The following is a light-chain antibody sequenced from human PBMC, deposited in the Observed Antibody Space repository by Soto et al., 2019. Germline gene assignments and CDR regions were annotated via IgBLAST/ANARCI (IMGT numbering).Light chain of an antibody. CDR3: CSYAGSSTRDV. Sequence: QSALTQPASVSGSPGQSITISCTGTSSDVGSYNLVSWYQQHPGKAPKLMIYEVSKRPSGVCNRFSGSKSGNTASLTISGLQAEDEADYYCCSYAGSSTRDVFGTGTKLTVL. CDR1: SSDVGSYNL. J-gene: IGLJ1*01. V-gene: IGLV2-23*02. CDR2: EVS.